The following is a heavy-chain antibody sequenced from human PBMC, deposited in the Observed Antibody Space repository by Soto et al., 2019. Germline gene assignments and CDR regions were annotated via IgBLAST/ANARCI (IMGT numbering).Heavy chain of an antibody. Sequence: AGGSLRLSCAASGFALSGFDVHWVRQPSGEGLEWVGRIKTKDEGYATELAASVKGRFTIYRVDSKNTAYLEMNSLVTDDTAVYYCTRRSCTAGGCYSDFDYWGQGSLVTVSS. J-gene: IGHJ4*02. CDR1: GFALSGFD. V-gene: IGHV3-73*01. D-gene: IGHD2-15*01. CDR2: IKTKDEGYAT. CDR3: TRRSCTAGGCYSDFDY.